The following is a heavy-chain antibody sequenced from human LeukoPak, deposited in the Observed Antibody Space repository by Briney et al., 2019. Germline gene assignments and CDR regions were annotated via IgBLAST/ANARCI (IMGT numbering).Heavy chain of an antibody. CDR2: IYYSGST. D-gene: IGHD6-13*01. CDR1: GFTFSSYSMN. Sequence: PGGSLRLSCAASGFTFSSYSMNWVRQPPGKGLEWIGSIYYSGSTYYNPSLKSRVTISVDTSKNQFSLKLSSVTAADTAVYYCARTIAAAGQRYFDLWGRGTLVTVSS. J-gene: IGHJ2*01. V-gene: IGHV4-39*01. CDR3: ARTIAAAGQRYFDL.